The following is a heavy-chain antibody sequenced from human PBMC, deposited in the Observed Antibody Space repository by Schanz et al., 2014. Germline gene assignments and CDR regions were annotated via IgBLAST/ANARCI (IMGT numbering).Heavy chain of an antibody. CDR2: IDGKSTTV. CDR3: ARDFDDRRGYGSGYCLGDCMDV. CDR1: GFTFITYT. Sequence: EVLLVESGGGLVKPGGSLRLSCEASGFTFITYTMNWVRQAPGKGLEWLSYIDGKSTTVYYADSVKGRFTVSRDNARNSLYLHMNTLGAEDTAVYYCARDFDDRRGYGSGYCLGDCMDVWGQGTTVTVSS. V-gene: IGHV3-48*01. D-gene: IGHD3-10*01. J-gene: IGHJ6*02.